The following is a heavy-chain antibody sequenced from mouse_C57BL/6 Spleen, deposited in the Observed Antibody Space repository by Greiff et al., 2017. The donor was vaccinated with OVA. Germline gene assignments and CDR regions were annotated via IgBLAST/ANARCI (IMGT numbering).Heavy chain of an antibody. D-gene: IGHD1-1*01. V-gene: IGHV1-39*01. CDR1: GYTFTDYN. CDR3: AFYNGSSYRYFDV. J-gene: IGHJ1*03. CDR2: INPINGTT. Sequence: VQLQQSGPELVKPGASVKISCKASGYTFTDYNMNWVKQSNGKSLEWIGVINPINGTTSYNQKLKGKATLTVDKSSSTAYMQLNSLTSEDSAFYDCAFYNGSSYRYFDVGGTGTTVTVSS.